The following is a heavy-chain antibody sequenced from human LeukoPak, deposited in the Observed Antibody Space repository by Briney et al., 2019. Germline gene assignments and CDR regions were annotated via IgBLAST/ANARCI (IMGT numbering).Heavy chain of an antibody. V-gene: IGHV1-2*04. J-gene: IGHJ6*02. CDR1: GYTFTGYY. CDR2: INPNSGGT. CDR3: ARDQLLGYYYYGMDV. D-gene: IGHD1-26*01. Sequence: ASVKVSCKAFGYTFTGYYMQWVRQAPGQGLEWMGWINPNSGGTNYAQKFQGWVTMTRDAAISTAYMELSRLRSDDTAVYYCARDQLLGYYYYGMDVWGQGTTVTVSS.